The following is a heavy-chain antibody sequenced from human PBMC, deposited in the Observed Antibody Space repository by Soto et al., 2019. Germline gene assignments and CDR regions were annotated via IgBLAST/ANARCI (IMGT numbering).Heavy chain of an antibody. CDR1: GGSISSSSYY. D-gene: IGHD4-17*01. Sequence: QLQLQESGPGLAKPSETLSLTCTVSGGSISSSSYYWGWIRQPPGKGLEWIGSIYYSGSTYYNPSLKSLLTISVDTTKNQFSLKLSSVTAADTAVYYCARRTSEVLRGDYLDACDIWGQGTMVTVSS. V-gene: IGHV4-39*01. CDR3: ARRTSEVLRGDYLDACDI. CDR2: IYYSGST. J-gene: IGHJ3*02.